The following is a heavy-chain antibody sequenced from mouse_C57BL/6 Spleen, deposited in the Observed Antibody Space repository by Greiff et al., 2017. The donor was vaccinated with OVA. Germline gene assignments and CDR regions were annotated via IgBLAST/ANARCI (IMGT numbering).Heavy chain of an antibody. V-gene: IGHV1-18*01. CDR1: GYTFTDYN. Sequence: VQLKESGPELVQPGASVKIPCKASGYTFTDYNMDWVPQSHGKSLEWIGDINPNNGGTIYNQKFKGKATLTVDKSSSTAYMELRSLTSEDTAVYYCARDYYGSSYPFAYWGQGTLVTVSA. CDR2: INPNNGGT. D-gene: IGHD1-1*01. CDR3: ARDYYGSSYPFAY. J-gene: IGHJ3*01.